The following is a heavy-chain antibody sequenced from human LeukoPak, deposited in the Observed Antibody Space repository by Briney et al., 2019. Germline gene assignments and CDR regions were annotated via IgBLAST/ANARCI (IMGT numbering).Heavy chain of an antibody. Sequence: GGSLRLSCAASGFTFSSYSMNWVRQAPGKGLEWVSSIPSSNNNIYYGDPVKGRFTISRDHAKNPLFLQMNSLRAEDTAVYYCARDGYSSSFYFDYWGQGNLVTVSS. CDR3: ARDGYSSSFYFDY. V-gene: IGHV3-21*01. CDR2: IPSSNNNI. CDR1: GFTFSSYS. D-gene: IGHD6-6*01. J-gene: IGHJ4*02.